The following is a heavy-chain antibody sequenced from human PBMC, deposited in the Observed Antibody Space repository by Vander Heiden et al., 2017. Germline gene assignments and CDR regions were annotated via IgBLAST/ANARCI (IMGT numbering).Heavy chain of an antibody. CDR1: GFTFSSYA. CDR3: WAYSSWKQFDY. CDR2: ISYDGSNK. V-gene: IGHV3-30*01. D-gene: IGHD6-13*01. J-gene: IGHJ4*02. Sequence: QVQLVESGGGVVQPGRSLGPSCAPSGFTFSSYAMHWVRQAPGKGLEWVAVISYDGSNKYYADSVKGRFTISRDNSKNTLYLQMNSLRAEDTAVYYCWAYSSWKQFDYWGQGTLVTVSS.